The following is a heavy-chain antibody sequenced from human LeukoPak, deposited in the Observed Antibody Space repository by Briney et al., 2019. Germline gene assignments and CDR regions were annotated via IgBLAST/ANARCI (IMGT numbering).Heavy chain of an antibody. J-gene: IGHJ5*02. CDR1: GVTVSSCR. CDR2: ISSSSSYI. CDR3: ARDKEQRGENWFDP. Sequence: GSLRLCCAACGVTVSSCRVNVSRQAPGKGLEWVSSISSSSSYIYYADSVKGRFTISRDNAKNSLYLQMNSLRAEDTAVYYCARDKEQRGENWFDPWGQGAPVTVSS. V-gene: IGHV3-21*01. D-gene: IGHD6-25*01.